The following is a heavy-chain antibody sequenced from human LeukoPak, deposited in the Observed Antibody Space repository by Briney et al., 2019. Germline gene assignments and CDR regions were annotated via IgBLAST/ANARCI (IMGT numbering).Heavy chain of an antibody. D-gene: IGHD2-2*01. V-gene: IGHV5-51*01. CDR3: ARHPSSSTTNYFDY. CDR1: GYSFTSYW. J-gene: IGHJ4*02. CDR2: IYPGDSDT. Sequence: GESLKISCKGSGYSFTSYWIGWVRQLPGKGQEWTGIIYPGDSDTRYSPSFQGLVTISADKSISTAYLQWSSLKASDTAMYYCARHPSSSTTNYFDYWGQGTLVTVSS.